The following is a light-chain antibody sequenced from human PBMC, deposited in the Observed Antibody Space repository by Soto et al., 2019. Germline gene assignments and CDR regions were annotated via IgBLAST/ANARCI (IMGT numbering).Light chain of an antibody. CDR3: QQYGTTPWT. Sequence: EIVMTQSPATLSVSPGERATLSCRASQSVSSNLAWYQQKPGQAPRLLIYGASTRATGIPARFSGSGSGTGFTLTISSLEPEDFALYYCQQYGTTPWTFGQGTKV. CDR1: QSVSSN. CDR2: GAS. J-gene: IGKJ1*01. V-gene: IGKV3-15*01.